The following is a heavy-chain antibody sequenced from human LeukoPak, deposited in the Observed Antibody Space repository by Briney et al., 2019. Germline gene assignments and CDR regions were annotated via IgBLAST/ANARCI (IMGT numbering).Heavy chain of an antibody. Sequence: SETLSLTCTVSGGSISGYYWSWIRQPPGKGLEWIGYIYYSGSTNYNPSLKSRVTISVDTSKNQFSLRLSSVTAADTAVYYCARHVSERVGYYPRDDAFDIWGQGTMVTVSS. J-gene: IGHJ3*02. D-gene: IGHD3-22*01. CDR2: IYYSGST. CDR3: ARHVSERVGYYPRDDAFDI. V-gene: IGHV4-59*08. CDR1: GGSISGYY.